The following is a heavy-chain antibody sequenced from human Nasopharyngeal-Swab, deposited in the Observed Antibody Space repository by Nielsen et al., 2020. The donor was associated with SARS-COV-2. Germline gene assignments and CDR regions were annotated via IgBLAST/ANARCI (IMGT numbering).Heavy chain of an antibody. CDR2: ISYDGSNK. CDR1: GFTFDDYA. V-gene: IGHV3-30*18. D-gene: IGHD6-19*01. CDR3: AKERVQRAYSSGWYDYYYGMDV. Sequence: GGSLRLSCAASGFTFDDYAMHWVRQAPGKGLEWVAVISYDGSNKYYADSVKGRFTISRDNSKNTLYLQMNSLRAEDTAVCYCAKERVQRAYSSGWYDYYYGMDVWGQGTTVTVSS. J-gene: IGHJ6*02.